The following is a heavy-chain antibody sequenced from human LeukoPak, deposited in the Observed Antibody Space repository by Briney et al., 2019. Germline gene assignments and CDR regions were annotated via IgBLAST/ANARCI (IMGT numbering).Heavy chain of an antibody. D-gene: IGHD3-10*01. CDR3: ARDPSYYYGSGSYFDAFDI. CDR1: GGSISSYY. J-gene: IGHJ3*02. V-gene: IGHV4-59*01. Sequence: PSESLCLTCAVSGGSISSYYWSWVRQPPGKGLEWIGYIHYSGSTNYNPPLKSRVTISVDTSKNQFSLKLSSVTAADTAVYYCARDPSYYYGSGSYFDAFDIWGQGTMVTVSS. CDR2: IHYSGST.